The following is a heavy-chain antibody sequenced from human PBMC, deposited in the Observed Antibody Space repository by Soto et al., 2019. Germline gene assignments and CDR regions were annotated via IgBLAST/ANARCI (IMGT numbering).Heavy chain of an antibody. D-gene: IGHD6-19*01. CDR3: VKDPIAYGWSANYFDY. Sequence: QVQLVESGGGVVQPGRSLRLSCTASGFTFNTYAMHWFRQAPGRGLEWAAIISSDGFNKYYADSVKGRFTISRDNSKNTLYVQMNSLRAEDTAVYYCVKDPIAYGWSANYFDYWGQGTLVTVSS. CDR2: ISSDGFNK. CDR1: GFTFNTYA. J-gene: IGHJ4*02. V-gene: IGHV3-30*18.